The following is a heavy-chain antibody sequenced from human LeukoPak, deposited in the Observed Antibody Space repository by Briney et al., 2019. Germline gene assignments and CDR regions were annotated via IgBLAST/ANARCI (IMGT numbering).Heavy chain of an antibody. J-gene: IGHJ6*02. CDR2: NHYSGGT. CDR3: ATLEGYSMSSPPYYGMDV. Sequence: SETLSLTCTVAGSSIATTKFWWTWIRQSPGRGLEWIGYNHYSGGTNYNPSLKRRVTISIDTSKKQFSLNLSSGTAADRALCYCATLEGYSMSSPPYYGMDVWGQGTTVTVSS. V-gene: IGHV4-59*08. CDR1: GSSIATTKFW. D-gene: IGHD4-11*01.